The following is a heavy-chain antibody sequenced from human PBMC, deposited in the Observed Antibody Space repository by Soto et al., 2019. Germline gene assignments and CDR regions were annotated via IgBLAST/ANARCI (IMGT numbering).Heavy chain of an antibody. CDR1: GGTFSSYA. J-gene: IGHJ6*02. V-gene: IGHV1-69*01. CDR2: IIPIFGTA. Sequence: QVQLVQSGAEVKKPGSSVKVSCKASGGTFSSYAISWVRQAPGQGLEWMGGIIPIFGTANYAQKFQGRVTITADESTSTAYMELSSLRSEDTAVYYCARDMSGSYYDYYYGMAVWGQGTTVTVSS. D-gene: IGHD1-26*01. CDR3: ARDMSGSYYDYYYGMAV.